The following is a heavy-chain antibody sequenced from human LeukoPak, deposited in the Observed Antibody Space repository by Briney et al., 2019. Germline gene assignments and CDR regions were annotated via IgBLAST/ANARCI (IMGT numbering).Heavy chain of an antibody. Sequence: GGSLRLSCAASGFTFSSYGMHWVRQAPGEGLEWVAVISYDGSNKYYADSVKGRFTISRDNSKNTLYLQMNSLRAEDTAVYYCAKDGHQYYYYGMDVWGKGTTVTVSS. J-gene: IGHJ6*04. V-gene: IGHV3-30*18. CDR3: AKDGHQYYYYGMDV. CDR1: GFTFSSYG. CDR2: ISYDGSNK.